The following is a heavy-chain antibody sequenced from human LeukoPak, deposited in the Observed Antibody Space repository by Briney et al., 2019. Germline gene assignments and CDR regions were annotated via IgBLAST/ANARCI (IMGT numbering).Heavy chain of an antibody. J-gene: IGHJ3*01. Sequence: PSETLSLTCTVSGGSISSYYWSWIRQPAGKGLEWIGRIYTGGSTNYNPSLKSRVTMSVDTSKNQFYLKLSSVTAADTAVYYCARDIAVAALDAFDLWGQGTMVTVSS. CDR1: GGSISSYY. CDR3: ARDIAVAALDAFDL. CDR2: IYTGGST. V-gene: IGHV4-4*07. D-gene: IGHD6-19*01.